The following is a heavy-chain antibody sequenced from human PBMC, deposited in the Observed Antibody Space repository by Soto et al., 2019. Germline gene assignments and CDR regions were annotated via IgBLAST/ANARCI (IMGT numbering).Heavy chain of an antibody. CDR2: INHSGST. CDR3: ARGGLGGYYYYGMDV. J-gene: IGHJ6*02. CDR1: GGSFSGYY. Sequence: SSETLSLTCAVYGGSFSGYYWSWIRQPPGKGLEWIGEINHSGSTNYNPSLKSRVTISVGTSKNQFSLKLSSVTAADTAVYYCARGGLGGYYYYGMDVWGQGTTVTVSS. D-gene: IGHD1-26*01. V-gene: IGHV4-34*01.